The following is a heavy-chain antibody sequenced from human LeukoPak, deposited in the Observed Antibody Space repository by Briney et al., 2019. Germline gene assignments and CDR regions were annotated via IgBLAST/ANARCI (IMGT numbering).Heavy chain of an antibody. Sequence: GGSLRLSCVASGFSLVSFSMSWVRQAPGKGLEWVSYISGTGLTIYDADSVKGRFTISRDNGKNSLFLQMTSLRAEDTAAYYCARVRGYSYGYKEGGFEVWGQGTIVTVSS. J-gene: IGHJ3*01. CDR3: ARVRGYSYGYKEGGFEV. CDR2: ISGTGLTI. V-gene: IGHV3-48*01. D-gene: IGHD5-18*01. CDR1: GFSLVSFS.